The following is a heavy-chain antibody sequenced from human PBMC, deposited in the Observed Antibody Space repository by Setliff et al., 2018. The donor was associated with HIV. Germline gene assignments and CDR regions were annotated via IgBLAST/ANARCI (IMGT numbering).Heavy chain of an antibody. CDR1: GYSITSVYY. CDR2: IYHNGST. CDR3: ARLHIRFRSQDWAAVDV. V-gene: IGHV4-38-2*01. J-gene: IGHJ6*02. D-gene: IGHD3-3*01. Sequence: ETLSLTCAVSGYSITSVYYWGWIRQPPEKGLEWIGSIYHNGSTYYNPSLKSRVSILVDISKNQFSLKLSSVTAADTAVYYCARLHIRFRSQDWAAVDVWGQGTTVTVSS.